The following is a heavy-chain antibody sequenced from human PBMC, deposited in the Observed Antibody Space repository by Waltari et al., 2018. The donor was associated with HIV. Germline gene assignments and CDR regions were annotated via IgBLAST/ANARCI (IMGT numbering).Heavy chain of an antibody. CDR2: ISGGGGIA. V-gene: IGHV3-23*01. J-gene: IGHJ4*02. CDR1: GFPFDSYA. Sequence: EVQLLESGGHLIQPGGSLRLSCAASGFPFDSYALNWVRQAPGKGLEWVAVISGGGGIAYSADAVKGRFSISRDNSKNTLFLQMTSLRAEDTAVYYCAKDLGDYVWGMFTGAHFDSWGQGTLVTVSS. CDR3: AKDLGDYVWGMFTGAHFDS. D-gene: IGHD3-16*01.